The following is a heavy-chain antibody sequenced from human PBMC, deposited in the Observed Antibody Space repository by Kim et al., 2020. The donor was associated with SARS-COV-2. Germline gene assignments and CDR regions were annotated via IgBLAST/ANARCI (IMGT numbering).Heavy chain of an antibody. D-gene: IGHD2-2*01. J-gene: IGHJ6*02. CDR1: GFTFSTYW. V-gene: IGHV3-7*01. Sequence: GGSLRLSCAASGFTFSTYWMSWVRQAPGKGLEWVANIKQDGSEEYYVDSVKGRFTISRDNAKNSLFLQMNSLRAEDTAIYHCARDRAGIVVPAAILLGETVVFGMDVWGQGTTVTVSS. CDR3: ARDRAGIVVPAAILLGETVVFGMDV. CDR2: IKQDGSEE.